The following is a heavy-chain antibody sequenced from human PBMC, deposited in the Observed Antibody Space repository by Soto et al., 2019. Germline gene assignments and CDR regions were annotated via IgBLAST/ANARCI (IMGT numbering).Heavy chain of an antibody. CDR2: VYHNGIM. CDR1: GYSIRSGYY. CDR3: AALWFGELAFNY. Sequence: SETLSLTCSVSGYSIRSGYYWGWVRQAPGKGLEWLGSVYHNGIMFHNPSFQSRVTISVDTSKNQFSLNLRSVTAADTAVYYCAALWFGELAFNYWGHGILVTVSS. V-gene: IGHV4-38-2*02. J-gene: IGHJ4*01. D-gene: IGHD3-10*01.